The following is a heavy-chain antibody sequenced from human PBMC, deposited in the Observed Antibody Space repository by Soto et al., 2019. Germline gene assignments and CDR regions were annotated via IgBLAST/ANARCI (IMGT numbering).Heavy chain of an antibody. CDR1: GYTFTSYA. CDR2: INASIGNA. D-gene: IGHD3-22*01. CDR3: ARAIVYYDSSGYSMGAFDI. J-gene: IGHJ3*02. Sequence: ASVKVSCKASGYTFTSYAMHWVRQAPGQGLEWMGWINASIGNAKYAQKFQGRVTITADESSSTAYMELSSLRSEDTAVYYCARAIVYYDSSGYSMGAFDIWGQGTMVTVSS. V-gene: IGHV1-3*01.